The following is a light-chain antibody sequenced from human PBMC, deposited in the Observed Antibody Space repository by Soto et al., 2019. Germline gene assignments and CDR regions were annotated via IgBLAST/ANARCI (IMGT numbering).Light chain of an antibody. CDR3: QQYTSYPIT. V-gene: IGKV1-16*01. CDR1: QDINNC. CDR2: GAS. J-gene: IGKJ5*01. Sequence: DIQMTQSPSSLSASVGDRVTITCRASQDINNCLAWFQQKPGRAPQSLIYGASTLQSAVPSRFSGSGSGTDFTLTISSLQPEDFATYYCQQYTSYPITFGQGTRLEVK.